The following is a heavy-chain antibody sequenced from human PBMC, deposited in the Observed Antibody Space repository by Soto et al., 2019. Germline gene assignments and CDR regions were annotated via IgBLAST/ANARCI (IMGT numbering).Heavy chain of an antibody. CDR3: ARDYFYYDSSGYPASDGMDV. V-gene: IGHV3-11*05. D-gene: IGHD3-22*01. Sequence: GGSLRLSCAASGFTFSDYYMSWIRQAPGKGLEWVSYISSSSYTNYADSVKGRFTISRDNAKNSLYLQMNSLRAEDTAVYYCARDYFYYDSSGYPASDGMDVWGQGTTVTVSS. CDR2: ISSSSYT. CDR1: GFTFSDYY. J-gene: IGHJ6*02.